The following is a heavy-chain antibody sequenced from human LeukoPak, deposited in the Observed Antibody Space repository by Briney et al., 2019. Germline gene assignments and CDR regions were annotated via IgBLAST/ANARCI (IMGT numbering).Heavy chain of an antibody. CDR3: AREYYYGSGSYSFDY. D-gene: IGHD3-10*01. V-gene: IGHV3-30*02. Sequence: GGSLRLSCAASGFTFSNYGMHWVRQAPGKGLEWVAFIRYDGSNKYYADSVKGRFTISRDNSKNTLYLQMNSLRAEDTAVYYCAREYYYGSGSYSFDYWGQGTLVTVSS. J-gene: IGHJ4*02. CDR1: GFTFSNYG. CDR2: IRYDGSNK.